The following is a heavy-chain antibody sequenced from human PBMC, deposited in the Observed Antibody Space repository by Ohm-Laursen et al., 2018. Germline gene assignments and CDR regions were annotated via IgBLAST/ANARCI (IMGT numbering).Heavy chain of an antibody. Sequence: SLRLSCAASGFTFSNAWMSWVRQAPGKGLEWVGRIKRKTDGGTTDYAAPVKGRFTISRDDSKNTLYLQMNSLKTEDTAVYYCTKQGYYYAMDAWGQGTTVTVSS. J-gene: IGHJ6*02. CDR1: GFTFSNAW. CDR3: TKQGYYYAMDA. V-gene: IGHV3-15*01. CDR2: IKRKTDGGTT.